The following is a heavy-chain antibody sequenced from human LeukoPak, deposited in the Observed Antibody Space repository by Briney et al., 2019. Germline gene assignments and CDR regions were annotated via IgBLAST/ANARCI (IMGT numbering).Heavy chain of an antibody. CDR3: AKATWEPNFDY. D-gene: IGHD1-26*01. Sequence: GGSLRLSCAASGFTFDDYAMHWVRQGPGKSLEWVSLINGNGDIAYYGDSVRGRFTVSRDNAKNSLYLQMNSLTTEDTALYYCAKATWEPNFDYWGQGTLDTVSS. V-gene: IGHV3-43*02. CDR1: GFTFDDYA. CDR2: INGNGDIA. J-gene: IGHJ4*02.